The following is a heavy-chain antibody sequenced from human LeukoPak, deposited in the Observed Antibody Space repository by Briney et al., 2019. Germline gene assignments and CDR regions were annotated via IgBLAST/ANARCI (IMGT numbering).Heavy chain of an antibody. J-gene: IGHJ5*01. CDR3: ARGNNWYDY. CDR1: GYTFRNYD. Sequence: ASVKVSCEASGYTFRNYDIVWVRQATGQGLEWMGWMKPDNGNTGYIEMFQGRLTLTRDTSINTAYLELSNLRSEDTAVYYCARGNNWYDYWGQGTLVTVSS. V-gene: IGHV1-8*03. CDR2: MKPDNGNT.